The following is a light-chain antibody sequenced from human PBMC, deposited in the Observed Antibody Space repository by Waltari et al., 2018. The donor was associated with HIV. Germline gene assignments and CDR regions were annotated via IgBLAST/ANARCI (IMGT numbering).Light chain of an antibody. J-gene: IGLJ2*01. V-gene: IGLV2-14*01. CDR2: EVS. CDR1: SSDVGGYNY. Sequence: QSALTQPASVSGSPGQSITISCTGTSSDVGGYNYVSWYQQHPVKAPKLMIYEVSYRPSGVSNRFSGSKSGNTASLTISGLQAEDQADYYCSSYTSSTTLVFGGGTKLTVL. CDR3: SSYTSSTTLV.